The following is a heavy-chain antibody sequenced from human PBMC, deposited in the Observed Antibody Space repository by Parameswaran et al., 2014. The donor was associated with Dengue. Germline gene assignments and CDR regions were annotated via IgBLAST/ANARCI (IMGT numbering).Heavy chain of an antibody. D-gene: IGHD5-12*01. J-gene: IGHJ3*02. CDR2: ISGSGGST. Sequence: VRQMPGKGLEWVSAISGSGGSTYYADSVKGRFTISRDNSKNTLYLQMNSLRAEDTAVYYCANIQLNSGYDRAPLDAFDIWGQGTMVTVSS. CDR3: ANIQLNSGYDRAPLDAFDI. V-gene: IGHV3-23*01.